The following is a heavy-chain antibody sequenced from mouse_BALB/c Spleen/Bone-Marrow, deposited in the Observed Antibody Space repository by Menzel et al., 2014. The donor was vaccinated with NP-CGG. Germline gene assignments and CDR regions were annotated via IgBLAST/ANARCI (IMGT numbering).Heavy chain of an antibody. J-gene: IGHJ2*01. V-gene: IGHV3-8*02. D-gene: IGHD2-3*01. CDR2: ISYSGNT. Sequence: EVKLMESGPSLVKPSQTLSLTCSVTGDSITSGYWNWIRKFPGNKLEYMGYISYSGNTYYNPSLKSRISITRGTSKNQYYLQLNSVTTEDAATYYCATYDGYCFDYWGQGTTLTVSS. CDR3: ATYDGYCFDY. CDR1: GDSITSGY.